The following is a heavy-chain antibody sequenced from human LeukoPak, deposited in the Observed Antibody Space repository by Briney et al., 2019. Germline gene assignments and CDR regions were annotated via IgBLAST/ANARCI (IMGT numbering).Heavy chain of an antibody. Sequence: GGSLRLSCAASGFTLSSYAMSWVRQAPGKGLEWVSAISNSGGSTYYADSVQGRFTISRDSSKNTLYLQMNSLRADDTAVYFCATGIVVTATGGWGQGTLVTVSS. J-gene: IGHJ4*02. D-gene: IGHD6-19*01. CDR2: ISNSGGST. CDR3: ATGIVVTATGG. CDR1: GFTLSSYA. V-gene: IGHV3-23*01.